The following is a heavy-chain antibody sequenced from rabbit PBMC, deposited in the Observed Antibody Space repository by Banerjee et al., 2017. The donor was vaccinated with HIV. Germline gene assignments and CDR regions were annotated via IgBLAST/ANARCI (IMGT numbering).Heavy chain of an antibody. J-gene: IGHJ4*01. V-gene: IGHV1S45*01. Sequence: QEQLVESGGGLVQPGGSLKLSCKASGFDFSSYGVSWVRQAPGKGLEWIACIDTNDGDTDYANWPKGRFTISKTSSTTVTLQMTSLTAADTATYFCVREAGYGGYGDANLWGPGTLVTVS. CDR2: IDTNDGDT. D-gene: IGHD6-1*01. CDR1: GFDFSSYG. CDR3: VREAGYGGYGDANL.